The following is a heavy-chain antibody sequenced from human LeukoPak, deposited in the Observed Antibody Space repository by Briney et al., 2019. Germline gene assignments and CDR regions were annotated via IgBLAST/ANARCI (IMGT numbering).Heavy chain of an antibody. V-gene: IGHV4-59*08. D-gene: IGHD1-1*01. CDR1: GGSMSPFY. J-gene: IGHJ3*02. Sequence: PSETLSLTCTVSGGSMSPFYWSWIRQSPGKGLEWIATIYHSGSSYFNLSLQSRVTISVYTSKDQFSLKLNSMTAADTAVHYCARNGTLEVRPFDIWGQGTMVTVSS. CDR3: ARNGTLEVRPFDI. CDR2: IYHSGSS.